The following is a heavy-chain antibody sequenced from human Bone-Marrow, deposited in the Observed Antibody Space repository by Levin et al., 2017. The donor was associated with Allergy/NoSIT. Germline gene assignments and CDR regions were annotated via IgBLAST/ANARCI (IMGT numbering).Heavy chain of an antibody. J-gene: IGHJ4*02. CDR2: IWYDGSKI. D-gene: IGHD2-21*02. V-gene: IGHV3-33*08. CDR1: GFTNYG. CDR3: ARWGGDRVYYFDY. Sequence: GESLKISCVASGFTNYGMHWVRQAPGKGLEWVAVIWYDGSKIYYGDSVKGRFTISRDYSKNTLYLQMNSLRVEDTAVYYCARWGGDRVYYFDYWGQGTLVTVSS.